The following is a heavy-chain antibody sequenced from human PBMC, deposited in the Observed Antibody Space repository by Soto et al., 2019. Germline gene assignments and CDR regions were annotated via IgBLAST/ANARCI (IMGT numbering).Heavy chain of an antibody. CDR3: ARGSYTRY. J-gene: IGHJ4*02. CDR1: GFSVITSY. Sequence: GGSLRLSCAASGFSVITSYMSWVRQAPVKGLEWVSIIYNDLSTYXXDSVKGRXXVSRYDSKNRXYLEIXIVIAEDTAVYYCARGSYTRYWGQGTLVTVSS. V-gene: IGHV3-66*01. D-gene: IGHD2-2*02. CDR2: IYNDLST.